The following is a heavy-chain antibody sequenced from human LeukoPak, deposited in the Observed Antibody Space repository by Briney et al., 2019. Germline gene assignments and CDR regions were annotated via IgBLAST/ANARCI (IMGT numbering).Heavy chain of an antibody. CDR3: AREMARLLWFGESLNNWFDP. V-gene: IGHV3-7*03. Sequence: GGSLRFSCAASGFTFSSYWMSWVRQAPGKGLEWVANIKQDGSEKYYVDSVKGRFTISRDNAKNSLYLQMNSLRAEDTAVYYCAREMARLLWFGESLNNWFDPWGQGTLVTVSS. J-gene: IGHJ5*02. CDR1: GFTFSSYW. D-gene: IGHD3-10*01. CDR2: IKQDGSEK.